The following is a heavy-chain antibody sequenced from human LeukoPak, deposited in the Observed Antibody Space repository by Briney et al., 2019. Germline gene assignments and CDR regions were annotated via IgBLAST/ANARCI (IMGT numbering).Heavy chain of an antibody. CDR1: GFSFGDHG. Sequence: PGGSLRLSCTVSGFSFGDHGMSWVRQAPGKGLEWVSVISGSGGSTYYADSVKGQFTISRDNSKNTLYLQMNSLRAEDTAVYYCAKDTVFGVDYDILTGYPGPFDYWGQGTLVTVSS. J-gene: IGHJ4*02. CDR2: ISGSGGST. CDR3: AKDTVFGVDYDILTGYPGPFDY. D-gene: IGHD3-9*01. V-gene: IGHV3-23*01.